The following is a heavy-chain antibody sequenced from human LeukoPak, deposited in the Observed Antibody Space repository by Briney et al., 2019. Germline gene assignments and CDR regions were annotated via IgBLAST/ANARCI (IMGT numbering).Heavy chain of an antibody. J-gene: IGHJ4*02. D-gene: IGHD1-14*01. V-gene: IGHV3-30*02. CDR1: GFTFSSYG. CDR2: IRYDGSNK. CDR3: AKNWYY. Sequence: GGSLRLSCAASGFTFSSYGXHWVRXXXGKGLEWVAFIRYDGSNKYYADSVKGRFTISRDNSKNTLYLQMNSLRAEDTAVYYCAKNWYYWGQGTLVTVSS.